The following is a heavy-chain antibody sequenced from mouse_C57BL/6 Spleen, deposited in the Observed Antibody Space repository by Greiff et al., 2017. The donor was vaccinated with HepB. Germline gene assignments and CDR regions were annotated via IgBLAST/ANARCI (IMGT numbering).Heavy chain of an antibody. Sequence: EVKLMESGGGLVKPGGSLKLSCAASGFTFSSYAMSWVRQTPEKRLEWVATISDGGSYTYYPDNVKGRFTISRDNAKNNLYLQMSHLKSEDTAMYYCARRENDGSFDYWGQGTTLTVSS. J-gene: IGHJ2*01. D-gene: IGHD2-3*01. V-gene: IGHV5-4*03. CDR2: ISDGGSYT. CDR1: GFTFSSYA. CDR3: ARRENDGSFDY.